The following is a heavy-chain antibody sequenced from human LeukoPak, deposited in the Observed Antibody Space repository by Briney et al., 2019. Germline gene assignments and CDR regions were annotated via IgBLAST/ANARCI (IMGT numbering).Heavy chain of an antibody. Sequence: ASVKVSCKASGYTFTSYDINWVRQATGQGLEWMGWMNPNSGNTGYAQKFQGRVTMTRNTSISTAYMELSSLRSEDTAVYYCARGDRYYDYVWGSYRTDPWGQGTLVTVSS. CDR2: MNPNSGNT. D-gene: IGHD3-16*02. J-gene: IGHJ5*02. CDR3: ARGDRYYDYVWGSYRTDP. CDR1: GYTFTSYD. V-gene: IGHV1-8*01.